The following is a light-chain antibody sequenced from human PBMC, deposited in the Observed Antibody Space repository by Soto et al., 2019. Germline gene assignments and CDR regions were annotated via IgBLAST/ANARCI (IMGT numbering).Light chain of an antibody. CDR2: ADS. V-gene: IGKV1-9*01. J-gene: IGKJ4*01. CDR1: QGIAAS. CDR3: QQTRTYPRT. Sequence: DIQLTQSPSFLSASVGDRVTITCRASQGIAASLAWYQQKPGNPPRLLIYADSTLQSGVPSRFSGSGSETRGTLTISSLEPEDFATYYCQQTRTYPRTFGGGTKVEMK.